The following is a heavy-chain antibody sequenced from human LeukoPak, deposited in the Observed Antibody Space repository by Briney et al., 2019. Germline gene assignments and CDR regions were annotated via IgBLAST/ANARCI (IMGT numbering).Heavy chain of an antibody. CDR1: GFTFSSYA. V-gene: IGHV3-23*01. Sequence: GGSLRLSCAASGFTFSSYAMSWVRQAPGKGLEWVSAISGSGGSTYYADSVKGRFTISRDNSKNTLYLQMNSLRAEDTAVYYCAKPRMNYDILTGYYEGYYFDYWGQGTLVTVSS. J-gene: IGHJ4*02. CDR2: ISGSGGST. CDR3: AKPRMNYDILTGYYEGYYFDY. D-gene: IGHD3-9*01.